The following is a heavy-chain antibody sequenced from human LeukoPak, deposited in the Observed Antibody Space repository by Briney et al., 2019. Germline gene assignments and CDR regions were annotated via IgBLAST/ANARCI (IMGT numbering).Heavy chain of an antibody. D-gene: IGHD5-18*01. J-gene: IGHJ4*02. CDR2: ISWDGGST. V-gene: IGHV3-43D*03. CDR3: AKGQRGYSYGGDNFDY. CDR1: GFTFDDYA. Sequence: GGSLRLSCAASGFTFDDYAMHWVRQAPGKGLEWVSLISWDGGSTYYADSVKGRFTISRDNSKNSLYLQMNSLRAEDTALYYCAKGQRGYSYGGDNFDYWGQGTLVTVSS.